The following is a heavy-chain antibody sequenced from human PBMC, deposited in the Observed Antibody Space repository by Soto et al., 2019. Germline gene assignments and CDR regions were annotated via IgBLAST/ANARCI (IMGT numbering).Heavy chain of an antibody. Sequence: GGSLRLSCAASGFTFDDYAMHWVRQAPGKGLEWVSLISWDGGSTYYADSVKGRFTISRDNSKNSLYLQMNSLRAEDTALYDCAKDKARNRDFRGYFDYWGQGTLVTVSS. CDR1: GFTFDDYA. D-gene: IGHD2-21*01. CDR3: AKDKARNRDFRGYFDY. V-gene: IGHV3-43D*03. J-gene: IGHJ4*02. CDR2: ISWDGGST.